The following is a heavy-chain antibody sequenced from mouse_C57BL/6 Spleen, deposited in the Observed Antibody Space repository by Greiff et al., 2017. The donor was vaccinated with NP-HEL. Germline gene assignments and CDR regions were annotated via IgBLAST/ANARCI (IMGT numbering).Heavy chain of an antibody. J-gene: IGHJ2*01. CDR2: INPSSGYT. V-gene: IGHV1-4*01. D-gene: IGHD2-5*01. Sequence: QVQLQQSGAELARPGASVTMSCKASGYTFTSYTMHWVKQRPGQGLEWIGYINPSSGYTKYNQKFKDKATLTADKSSSTAYMQLSSLTSEDSAVYYCARGYSNSFDYWGQGTTLTVSS. CDR3: ARGYSNSFDY. CDR1: GYTFTSYT.